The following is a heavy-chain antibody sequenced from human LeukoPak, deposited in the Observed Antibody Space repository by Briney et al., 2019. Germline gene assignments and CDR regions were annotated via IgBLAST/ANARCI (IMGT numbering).Heavy chain of an antibody. D-gene: IGHD3-22*01. CDR1: GGSISSYY. J-gene: IGHJ4*02. CDR2: IYYSGST. Sequence: SETLSLTCTVSGGSISSYYWSWIRQPPGKGLEWIGYIYYSGSTNYNPSLKSRVTISVETSKNQFSLKLSSVTAADTAVYYCARASSGYYYFDYWGQGTLVTVSS. V-gene: IGHV4-59*01. CDR3: ARASSGYYYFDY.